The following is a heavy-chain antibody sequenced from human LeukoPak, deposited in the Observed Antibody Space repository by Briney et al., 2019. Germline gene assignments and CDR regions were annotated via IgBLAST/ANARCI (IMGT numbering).Heavy chain of an antibody. CDR2: IIPIFGTA. V-gene: IGHV1-69*05. J-gene: IGHJ3*02. Sequence: ASVKVSCKASGGTFSSYAISWVRQAPGQGLEWMGRIIPIFGTANYAQKFQGRVTITTDESTSTAYMELSSLRSEDTAVYYRARPNMVRGAQGAFDIWGQGTMVTVSS. CDR3: ARPNMVRGAQGAFDI. D-gene: IGHD3-10*01. CDR1: GGTFSSYA.